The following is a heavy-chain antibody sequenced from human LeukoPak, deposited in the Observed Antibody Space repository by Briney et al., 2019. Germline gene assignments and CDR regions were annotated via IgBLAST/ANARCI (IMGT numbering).Heavy chain of an antibody. CDR1: GGSISSGSYY. J-gene: IGHJ4*02. CDR3: ARVTTGGYYNC. V-gene: IGHV4-61*02. D-gene: IGHD3-22*01. CDR2: ICTSGNT. Sequence: SETLSLTCTVSGGSISSGSYYWSWIRQPAGKGLEWIGRICTSGNTNYNPSLKSRVTISVNTSKNQFSLKLSSVTAADTAVYYCARVTTGGYYNCWGQGTLVTVSS.